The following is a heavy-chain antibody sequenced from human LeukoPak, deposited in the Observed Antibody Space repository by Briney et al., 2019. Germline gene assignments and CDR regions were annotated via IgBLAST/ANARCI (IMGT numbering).Heavy chain of an antibody. D-gene: IGHD3-16*01. Sequence: PGGSLRLSCAASGFTFSSYAMHWVRQAPGKGLEWVAVISYDGSNKYYADSVKGRFTISRDNSKNTLYLQMNSLRAEDTAVYYCARDGGHDYWGQGTLVTVSS. V-gene: IGHV3-30-3*01. CDR1: GFTFSSYA. CDR2: ISYDGSNK. J-gene: IGHJ4*02. CDR3: ARDGGHDY.